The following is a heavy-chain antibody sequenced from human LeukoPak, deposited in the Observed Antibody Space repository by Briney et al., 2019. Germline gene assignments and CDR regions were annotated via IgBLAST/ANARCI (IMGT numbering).Heavy chain of an antibody. J-gene: IGHJ4*02. D-gene: IGHD6-13*01. CDR3: VGRSSLYDDF. CDR1: GFTVSSNY. Sequence: GGSLTLSCAVSGFTVSSNYMIWVRQAPGRGVEWVSVIYSGGRTYYAESVKGRFTISRDNSKNTLYLQMSSVRAVDTAVKCCVGRSSLYDDFWGQGTLVTVSS. CDR2: IYSGGRT. V-gene: IGHV3-53*01.